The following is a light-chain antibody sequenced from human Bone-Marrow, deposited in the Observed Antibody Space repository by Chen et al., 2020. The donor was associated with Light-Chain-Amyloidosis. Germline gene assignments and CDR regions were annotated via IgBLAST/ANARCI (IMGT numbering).Light chain of an antibody. J-gene: IGLJ2*01. CDR2: DVS. CDR3: SSYTSSRGVV. Sequence: QSALTQPASVSGSPGQSITISCTGTSSDVGGYNYASWYQQHPGKAPKLMIYDVSNRPSGVSNRFSGSKSGNTASLTISGLQAEDEADYYCSSYTSSRGVVFGGGTKLTVL. V-gene: IGLV2-14*01. CDR1: SSDVGGYNY.